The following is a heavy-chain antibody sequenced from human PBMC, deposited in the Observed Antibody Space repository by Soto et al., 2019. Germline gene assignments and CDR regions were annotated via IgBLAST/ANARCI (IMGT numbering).Heavy chain of an antibody. V-gene: IGHV3-21*01. J-gene: IGHJ4*02. CDR1: GFTFSSYS. CDR3: ARDDRYSSSWAFDY. CDR2: ISSSSSYI. Sequence: PGGSPILSCAASGFTFSSYSMNWVRQAPGKGLEWVSSISSSSSYIYYADSVKGRFTISRDNAKNSLYLQMNSLRAEDTAVYYCARDDRYSSSWAFDYWGQGTLVTVSS. D-gene: IGHD6-13*01.